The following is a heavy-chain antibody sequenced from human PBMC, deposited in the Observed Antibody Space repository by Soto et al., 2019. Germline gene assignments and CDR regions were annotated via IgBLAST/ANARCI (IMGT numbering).Heavy chain of an antibody. CDR1: GGSMTSYY. D-gene: IGHD5-12*01. V-gene: IGHV4-59*01. Sequence: PSETLSLTCTVSGGSMTSYYWNWIRQPPGKGLEWIGYIYYSGSPNYNPSLKSRVTISADTSKNQFSLKLSSVTAADTAVYYCAREGYSGYSYYGMDVWGQGTTVTVSS. CDR2: IYYSGSP. J-gene: IGHJ6*02. CDR3: AREGYSGYSYYGMDV.